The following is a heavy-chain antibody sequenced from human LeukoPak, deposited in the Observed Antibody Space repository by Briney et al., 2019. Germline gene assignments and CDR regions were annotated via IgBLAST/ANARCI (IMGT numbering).Heavy chain of an antibody. D-gene: IGHD2-2*01. CDR1: GYTFTGYY. CDR2: INPNSGGT. Sequence: SVKLSCKASGYTFTGYYMHWVRQAPGQGLEWMGWINPNSGGTNYAQKFQGRVTMNRDTSISTAYMELSRLRSDDTAVYYCATGIGYCSSTSCPLNDYWGQGTLVTVSS. J-gene: IGHJ4*02. V-gene: IGHV1-2*02. CDR3: ATGIGYCSSTSCPLNDY.